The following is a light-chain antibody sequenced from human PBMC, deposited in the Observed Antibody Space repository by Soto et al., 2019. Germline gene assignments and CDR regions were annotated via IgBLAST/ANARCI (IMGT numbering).Light chain of an antibody. CDR1: QSIRSH. CDR3: HQSYSSWT. V-gene: IGKV1-39*01. J-gene: IGKJ1*01. CDR2: AAS. Sequence: DIHMTQSPSSLSASVLDRVAITWRASQSIRSHLNWYQQKPGKAPILLIYAASSLHSGVPSRFSGSGSGTDFTLTISSLQPEDFGTFYCHQSYSSWTFGQGTKVDI.